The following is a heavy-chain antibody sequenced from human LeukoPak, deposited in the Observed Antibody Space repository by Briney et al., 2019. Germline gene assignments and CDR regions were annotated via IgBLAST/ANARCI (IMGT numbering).Heavy chain of an antibody. CDR3: ARHQDPGHSYGKFDH. Sequence: SETLSLTCTVSGASISSYYWSWFRQPPGKGLEWIGYLYYTGNTNYKPTVRYNPSLESRVIISVDTSKNQFSLNLSSVTAADTAVYYCARHQDPGHSYGKFDHWGQGVLVTVSS. D-gene: IGHD5-18*01. CDR2: LYYTGNT. V-gene: IGHV4-59*01. CDR1: GASISSYY. J-gene: IGHJ4*02.